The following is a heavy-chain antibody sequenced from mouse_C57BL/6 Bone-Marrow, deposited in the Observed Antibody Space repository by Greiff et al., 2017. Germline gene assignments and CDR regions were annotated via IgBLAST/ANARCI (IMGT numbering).Heavy chain of an antibody. Sequence: EVKLMESGGGLVQPGGSLKLSCAASGFTFSDYYMYWVRQTPEKRLEWVAYISNGGGSTYYPDTVKGRFTISRDNAKNTLYLQMSRLKSEDTAMYYCARGGNYDWYFDVWGTGTTVTVSS. J-gene: IGHJ1*03. D-gene: IGHD2-1*01. CDR3: ARGGNYDWYFDV. CDR2: ISNGGGST. V-gene: IGHV5-12*01. CDR1: GFTFSDYY.